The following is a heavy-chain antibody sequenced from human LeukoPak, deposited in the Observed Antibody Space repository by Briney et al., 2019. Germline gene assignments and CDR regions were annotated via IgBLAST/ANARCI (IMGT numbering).Heavy chain of an antibody. Sequence: PGGSLRLSCAASGFTFSSYGMPWVRQAPGEGLEWVAVISYDGSNKYYADSVKGRFTISRDNSKNTLYLQMNSLRAEDTAVYYCATIVGAISAFDYWGQGTLVTVSS. CDR1: GFTFSSYG. CDR3: ATIVGAISAFDY. D-gene: IGHD1-26*01. CDR2: ISYDGSNK. V-gene: IGHV3-30*03. J-gene: IGHJ4*02.